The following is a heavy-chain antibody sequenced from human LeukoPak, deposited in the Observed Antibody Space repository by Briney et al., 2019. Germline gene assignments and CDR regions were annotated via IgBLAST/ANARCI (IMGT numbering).Heavy chain of an antibody. CDR1: GFTFSSYS. Sequence: GGSLRLSCAASGFTFSSYSMNWVRQATGKGLEWVTSISSSSSYIYYADSVKGRFTISRDNAKNSLYLQMYSLRAEDTAVYYCARDARDSSGYYDWFDLWGQGTLVTVSS. V-gene: IGHV3-21*01. D-gene: IGHD3-22*01. CDR2: ISSSSSYI. CDR3: ARDARDSSGYYDWFDL. J-gene: IGHJ5*02.